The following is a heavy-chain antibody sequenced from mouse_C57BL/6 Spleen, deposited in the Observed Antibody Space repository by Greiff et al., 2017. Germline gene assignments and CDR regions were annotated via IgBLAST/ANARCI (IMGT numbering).Heavy chain of an antibody. V-gene: IGHV1-82*01. D-gene: IGHD2-14*01. J-gene: IGHJ3*01. CDR3: ARGGGTEFGG. CDR1: GYAFTSSW. Sequence: QVQLQQSGPELVKPGASVKISCKASGYAFTSSWMNWVKQRPGKGLEWIGRIYPGDGDTNYNGKFKGKATLTADKSSSTAYMQLSSLTSEDSAVYFCARGGGTEFGGWGKGALVTVSA. CDR2: IYPGDGDT.